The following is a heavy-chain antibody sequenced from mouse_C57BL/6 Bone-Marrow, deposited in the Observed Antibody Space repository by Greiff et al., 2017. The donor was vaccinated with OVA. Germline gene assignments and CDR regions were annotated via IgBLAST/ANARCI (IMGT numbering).Heavy chain of an antibody. CDR1: GLTFSDYG. V-gene: IGHV5-17*01. D-gene: IGHD5-1*01. Sequence: EVKLMEPGGGLVKPGGSLKLSCAASGLTFSDYGMHSVSQAPEKGLEWVAYISSGSSTIYYADTVKGRFTISRENAKNTLVLQMTSLRSEDTAMYYCAGSEYDYLGYWGQGTTLTVSS. J-gene: IGHJ2*01. CDR3: AGSEYDYLGY. CDR2: ISSGSSTI.